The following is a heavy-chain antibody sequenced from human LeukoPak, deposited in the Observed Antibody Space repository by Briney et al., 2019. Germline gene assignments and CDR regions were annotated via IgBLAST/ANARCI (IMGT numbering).Heavy chain of an antibody. J-gene: IGHJ4*02. CDR3: AFDSSGYYWARLY. Sequence: GGSLRLSCAASGFTFSTYSMNWVRQAPGKGLEWVSSISSGSSYIYYADSVKGRFTISRDNAKNSLYLQMNSLRAEDTAVYYCAFDSSGYYWARLYWGQGTPVTVSS. CDR1: GFTFSTYS. D-gene: IGHD3-22*01. CDR2: ISSGSSYI. V-gene: IGHV3-21*01.